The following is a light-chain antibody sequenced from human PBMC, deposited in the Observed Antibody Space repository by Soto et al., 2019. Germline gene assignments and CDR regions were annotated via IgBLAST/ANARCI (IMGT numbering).Light chain of an antibody. CDR3: SSYTRSSTWV. Sequence: QSALTQPASVSGSPGQSITISCTGTSSDVGYYNYVSWYQRHPGKAPKLMIYEVSNRPSGVSTRFSGSKSGNTASLTISGLQAEDEADYYCSSYTRSSTWVFGGGTKLTVL. CDR2: EVS. CDR1: SSDVGYYNY. V-gene: IGLV2-14*01. J-gene: IGLJ3*02.